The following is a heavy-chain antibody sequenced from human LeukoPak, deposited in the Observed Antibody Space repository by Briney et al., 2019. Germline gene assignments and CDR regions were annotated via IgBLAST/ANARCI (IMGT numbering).Heavy chain of an antibody. D-gene: IGHD4-23*01. CDR1: GYIFTDYY. Sequence: GASVKVSCKTSGYIFTDYYIHWVRQAPGQGLQWMGWVNPHSGGTNYAQKFQGRVTMTRDMSTSTDYMELSSLRSEDTAVYYCARDNSVEDTAWWFDPWGQGTLVTVSS. CDR2: VNPHSGGT. J-gene: IGHJ5*02. CDR3: ARDNSVEDTAWWFDP. V-gene: IGHV1-2*02.